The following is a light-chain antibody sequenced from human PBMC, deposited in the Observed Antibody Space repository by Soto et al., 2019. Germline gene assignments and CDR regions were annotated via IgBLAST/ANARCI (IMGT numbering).Light chain of an antibody. CDR1: SGHSSYA. Sequence: QSVLTQSPSTSAPLGASVKLTCTLSSGHSSYAIAWHQQQPEKGPRYLMKLNSDGSHNKGDGIPDRFSGSSSGAERYLTISSLQSEDEADYYCQTWGTGTLVFGGGTKLTVL. J-gene: IGLJ2*01. CDR3: QTWGTGTLV. V-gene: IGLV4-69*01. CDR2: LNSDGSH.